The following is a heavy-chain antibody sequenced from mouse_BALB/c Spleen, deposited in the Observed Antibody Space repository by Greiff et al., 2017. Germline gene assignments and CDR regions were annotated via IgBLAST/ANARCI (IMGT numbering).Heavy chain of an antibody. V-gene: IGHV1-9*01. CDR2: ILPGSGST. D-gene: IGHD2-4*01. CDR1: GYTFSSYW. CDR3: ARGGITRYWYFDV. Sequence: QVQLKQSGAELMKPGASVKISCKATGYTFSSYWIEWVKQRPGHGLEWIGEILPGSGSTNYNEKFKGKATFTADTSSNTAYMQLSSLTSEDSAVYYCARGGITRYWYFDVWGAGTTVTVSS. J-gene: IGHJ1*01.